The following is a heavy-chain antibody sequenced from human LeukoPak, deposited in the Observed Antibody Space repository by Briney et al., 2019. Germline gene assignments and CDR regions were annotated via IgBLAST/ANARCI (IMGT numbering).Heavy chain of an antibody. Sequence: PSETLSLTCAVYGGSFSGYYWSWIRQPPGKGLEWIGEINHSGSTNYNPSLKSRVTISRDNAKNSVYLQMNSLRAEDTAVYYCARRGVYYDSSGYYGYWGQGTLVTVSS. D-gene: IGHD3-22*01. CDR3: ARRGVYYDSSGYYGY. CDR2: INHSGST. V-gene: IGHV4-34*01. J-gene: IGHJ4*02. CDR1: GGSFSGYY.